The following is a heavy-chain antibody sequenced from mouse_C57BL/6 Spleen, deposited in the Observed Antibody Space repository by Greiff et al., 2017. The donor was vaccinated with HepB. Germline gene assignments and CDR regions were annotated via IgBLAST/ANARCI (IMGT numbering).Heavy chain of an antibody. Sequence: VQLQQSGAELVKPGASVKISCKASGYAFSSYWMNWVKQRPGKGLEWIGQIYPGDGDTNYNGKFKGKATLTADKSSSTAYMQLSSLTSEDFAVYFCARSIYYGNYGFAYWGQGTLVTVSA. J-gene: IGHJ3*01. CDR3: ARSIYYGNYGFAY. CDR2: IYPGDGDT. D-gene: IGHD2-1*01. V-gene: IGHV1-80*01. CDR1: GYAFSSYW.